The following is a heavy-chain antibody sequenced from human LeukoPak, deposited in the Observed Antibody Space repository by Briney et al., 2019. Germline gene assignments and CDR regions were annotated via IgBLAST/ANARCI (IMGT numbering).Heavy chain of an antibody. CDR1: GFTFRKFG. CDR2: ISYDGKNI. D-gene: IGHD6-19*01. Sequence: GRSLRLSCAAAGFTFRKFGIHWVRQAPGKGLEWVAVISYDGKNIYHKDSVKGRFTISRDNSKNTVYLQMNTLRPADTAVYYCARDLGGYSDYWGQGSLVTVSS. CDR3: ARDLGGYSDY. V-gene: IGHV3-30*03. J-gene: IGHJ4*02.